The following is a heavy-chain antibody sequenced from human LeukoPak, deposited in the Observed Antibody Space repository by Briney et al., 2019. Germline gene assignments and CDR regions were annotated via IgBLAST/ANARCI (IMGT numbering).Heavy chain of an antibody. J-gene: IGHJ4*02. Sequence: GGSLRLSCAASGFPFSSYVMHLLRQAPGKGLEWVAVIWFDGGKIYYADSVKGRFTISRDNSKNTLYLQMNSLRAGDTAVYHCVRDFTNIRGGGYFDNWGQGTLVTVSS. CDR3: VRDFTNIRGGGYFDN. D-gene: IGHD2/OR15-2a*01. CDR2: IWFDGGKI. V-gene: IGHV3-33*01. CDR1: GFPFSSYV.